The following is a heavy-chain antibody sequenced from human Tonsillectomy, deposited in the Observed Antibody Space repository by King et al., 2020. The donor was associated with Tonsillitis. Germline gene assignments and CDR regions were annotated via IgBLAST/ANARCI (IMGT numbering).Heavy chain of an antibody. CDR1: GYTFTGYY. J-gene: IGHJ5*02. CDR2: INPNSGGA. CDR3: ARDGAAGPWNWFDP. D-gene: IGHD6-13*01. Sequence: QLVQSGAEVKKPGASVKVSCKASGYTFTGYYMHWVRQAPGQGLEWMGWINPNSGGANYAQKFQGRVTMTRDTSISTAYMELSRLRSDDTAVYYCARDGAAGPWNWFDPWAREPWSPSPQ. V-gene: IGHV1-2*02.